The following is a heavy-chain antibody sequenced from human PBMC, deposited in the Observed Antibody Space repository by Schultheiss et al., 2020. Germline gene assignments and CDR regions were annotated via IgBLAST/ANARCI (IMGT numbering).Heavy chain of an antibody. D-gene: IGHD4-23*01. CDR2: IYPGDSDT. CDR3: ARSTVVRDPFDY. J-gene: IGHJ4*02. V-gene: IGHV5-51*01. Sequence: GESLKISCKGFGYSLTTYWIGWVRQMPGKGLEWMGIIYPGDSDTRYSPSFQGQVTISADKSISTAYLQWSSLKASDTAMYYCARSTVVRDPFDYWGQGTLVTVSS. CDR1: GYSLTTYW.